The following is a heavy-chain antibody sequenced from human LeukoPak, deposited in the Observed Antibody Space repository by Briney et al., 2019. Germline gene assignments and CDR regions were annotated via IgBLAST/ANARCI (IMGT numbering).Heavy chain of an antibody. D-gene: IGHD3-22*01. V-gene: IGHV4-59*08. Sequence: DPSETLSLTCTVSGGSISSYYWSWIRQPPGKGLEWIRYIYYCGSTNYNPSLKSRVTISVDTSKNQFSLKLSSVTAADTAVYYCARQIDYYDSSGYRRRRWFDPWGQGTLVTVSS. CDR2: IYYCGST. CDR3: ARQIDYYDSSGYRRRRWFDP. CDR1: GGSISSYY. J-gene: IGHJ5*02.